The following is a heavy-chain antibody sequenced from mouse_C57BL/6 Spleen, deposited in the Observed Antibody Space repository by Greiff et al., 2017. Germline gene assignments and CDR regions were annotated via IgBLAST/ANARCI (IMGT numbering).Heavy chain of an antibody. J-gene: IGHJ4*01. CDR3: ARVEGAMDY. CDR1: GYTFTSYW. CDR2: IDPSDSYT. V-gene: IGHV1-69*01. Sequence: QVQLQQPGAELVMPGASVKLSCKASGYTFTSYWMHWVKQRPGQGLEWIGEIDPSDSYTNYNQKFKGKSTLTVDKSSSTAYMQLSSLTSEDSAVYYCARVEGAMDYWGQGTSVTVSS.